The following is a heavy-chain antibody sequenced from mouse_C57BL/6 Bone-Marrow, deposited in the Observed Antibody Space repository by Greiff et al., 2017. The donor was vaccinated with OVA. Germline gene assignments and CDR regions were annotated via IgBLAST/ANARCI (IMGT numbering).Heavy chain of an antibody. V-gene: IGHV1-50*01. CDR2: IAPSDSYT. CDR1: GYTFTSYW. J-gene: IGHJ4*01. Sequence: QVQLQQPGAELVKPGASVKLSCKASGYTFTSYWMQWVKQRPGQGLEWIGEIAPSDSYTNYNQKFKGKATLTVDTSSSTAYMQLSSLTSEDSAVYYCARCGSGYAMDYWGQGTSVTVSS. CDR3: ARCGSGYAMDY. D-gene: IGHD6-1*01.